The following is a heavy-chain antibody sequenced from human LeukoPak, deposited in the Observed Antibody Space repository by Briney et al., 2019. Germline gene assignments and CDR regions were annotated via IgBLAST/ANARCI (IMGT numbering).Heavy chain of an antibody. J-gene: IGHJ4*02. V-gene: IGHV3-23*01. CDR3: AKAHCSSTSCYFDY. CDR2: ISGSGGST. CDR1: GFTVSDNY. D-gene: IGHD2-2*01. Sequence: GGSLRLSCAASGFTVSDNYMSWVRQAPGKGLEWVSAISGSGGSTYYADSVKGRFTISRDNSKNPLYLQMNSLRAEDTAVYYCAKAHCSSTSCYFDYWGQGTLVTVSS.